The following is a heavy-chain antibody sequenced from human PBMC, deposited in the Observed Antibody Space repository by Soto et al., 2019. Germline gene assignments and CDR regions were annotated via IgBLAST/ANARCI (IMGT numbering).Heavy chain of an antibody. CDR1: GGSISSGGYY. CDR3: ARVDRLRWRPFDY. Sequence: SETLSLTCTVSGGSISSGGYYWSWIRQHPGKGLEWIGYIYYSGSTYYNPSLKSRVTISVDTSKNQFSLKLSSVTAADTAVYYCARVDRLRWRPFDYSGQGTLVTVSS. J-gene: IGHJ4*02. D-gene: IGHD4-17*01. V-gene: IGHV4-31*03. CDR2: IYYSGST.